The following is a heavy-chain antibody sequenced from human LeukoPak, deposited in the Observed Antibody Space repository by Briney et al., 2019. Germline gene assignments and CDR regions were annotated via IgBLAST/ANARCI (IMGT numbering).Heavy chain of an antibody. D-gene: IGHD2-2*02. CDR1: GFTFNTYG. V-gene: IGHV3-30*02. J-gene: IGHJ6*03. CDR2: TRYNGSNK. CDR3: ARDRGSTSCYTACSYYMDV. Sequence: GGSLRLSCEPSGFTFNTYGMHWVRQAPGKGLEWVAFTRYNGSNKYYADSVKGRFTISRDNSKNTLYLQMNSVRAEDTAVYYCARDRGSTSCYTACSYYMDVWGKGTTVTVSS.